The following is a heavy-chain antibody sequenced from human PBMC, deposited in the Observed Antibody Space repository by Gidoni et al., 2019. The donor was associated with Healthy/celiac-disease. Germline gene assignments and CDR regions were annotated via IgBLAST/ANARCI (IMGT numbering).Heavy chain of an antibody. V-gene: IGHV4-39*01. Sequence: LKSRVTISADTSKNQFSLKLSSVTAADTAVYYCVTEGRPVPLRLDYWGQGTLVTVSS. CDR3: VTEGRPVPLRLDY. J-gene: IGHJ4*02. D-gene: IGHD2-21*02.